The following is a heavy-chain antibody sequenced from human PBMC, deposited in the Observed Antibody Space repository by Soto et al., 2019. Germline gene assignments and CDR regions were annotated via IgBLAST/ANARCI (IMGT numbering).Heavy chain of an antibody. CDR2: ISTNGDST. D-gene: IGHD6-13*01. V-gene: IGHV3-64*01. CDR3: AREGMSRARWVFAY. Sequence: EVQLVESGGGLVQPGGSLRLSCAASGFTFGSYPMHWVRQAPGEGLEYVSAISTNGDSTFYANSVKGRFAISRDNSKKTLYLQMGHLRAEDMGVYYCAREGMSRARWVFAYRGQGTLVTASP. J-gene: IGHJ4*02. CDR1: GFTFGSYP.